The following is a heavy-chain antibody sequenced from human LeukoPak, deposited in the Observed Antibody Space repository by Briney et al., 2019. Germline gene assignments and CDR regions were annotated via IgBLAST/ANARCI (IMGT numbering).Heavy chain of an antibody. CDR2: INPNSGGT. J-gene: IGHJ6*03. Sequence: ASVKVSCKASGYTFTGYYMHWDRQAPGQGLEWMGWINPNSGGTNYAQKFQGRVTMTRDTSISTAYMELSRLRSDDTDVYDCARDGIAAAGISGAYYMDVWGKGTTVTISS. D-gene: IGHD6-13*01. V-gene: IGHV1-2*02. CDR3: ARDGIAAAGISGAYYMDV. CDR1: GYTFTGYY.